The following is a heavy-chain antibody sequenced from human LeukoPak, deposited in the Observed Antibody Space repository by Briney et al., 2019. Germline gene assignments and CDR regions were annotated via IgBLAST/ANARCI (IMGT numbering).Heavy chain of an antibody. CDR1: GFTFSSYG. CDR3: ARDSGWYPRSLFY. CDR2: IWYDGSNK. V-gene: IGHV3-33*01. D-gene: IGHD6-19*01. Sequence: GGSLRLSCAASGFTFSSYGMHWVRQAPGKGLEWVAVIWYDGSNKYYADSVKGRFTISRDNSKNTLYLQMNSLRAEDTAVYYCARDSGWYPRSLFYWGQGTLVTVSS. J-gene: IGHJ4*02.